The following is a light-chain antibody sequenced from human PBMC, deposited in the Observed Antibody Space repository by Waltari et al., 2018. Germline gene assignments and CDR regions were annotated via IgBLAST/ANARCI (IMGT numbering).Light chain of an antibody. CDR2: EAS. CDR1: QSVSSN. CDR3: QQYNTWPPIT. V-gene: IGKV3-15*01. Sequence: EIVMTQSPATLSVSPGERATLSCRASQSVSSNLAWYQQKPGQTPRLLIYEASTRPTGILARFSGSGSGTEFTLSISSLQSEDFAVYYCQQYNTWPPITFGQGTRLEIK. J-gene: IGKJ5*01.